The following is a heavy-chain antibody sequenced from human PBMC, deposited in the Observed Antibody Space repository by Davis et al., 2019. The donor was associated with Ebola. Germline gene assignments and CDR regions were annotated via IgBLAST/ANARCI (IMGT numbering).Heavy chain of an antibody. CDR1: GYIFTSYA. CDR3: ARASPLAAAGTFDP. V-gene: IGHV1-3*01. CDR2: INGGNGDT. Sequence: ALVKVSCKASGYIFTSYAMHWVRQAPGQRLEWMGWINGGNGDTKYSQKLQGRVTMTTDTSTSTAYMELRSLRSDDTAVYYCARASPLAAAGTFDPWGQGTLVTVSS. J-gene: IGHJ5*02. D-gene: IGHD6-13*01.